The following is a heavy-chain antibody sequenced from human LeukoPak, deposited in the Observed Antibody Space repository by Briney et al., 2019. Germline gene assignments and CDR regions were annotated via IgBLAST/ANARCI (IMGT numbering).Heavy chain of an antibody. CDR3: ARGLVVPAGYYDY. Sequence: SQTLSLTCTVSGGSISSGSYYWSWIRQPAGKGLEWFGRIYTSGSTNYNPSLKSRVTISVDTSKNQFSLKLSSVTAADTAVYYCARGLVVPAGYYDYWGQGTLVTVSS. V-gene: IGHV4-61*02. CDR1: GGSISSGSYY. J-gene: IGHJ4*02. CDR2: IYTSGST. D-gene: IGHD2-2*01.